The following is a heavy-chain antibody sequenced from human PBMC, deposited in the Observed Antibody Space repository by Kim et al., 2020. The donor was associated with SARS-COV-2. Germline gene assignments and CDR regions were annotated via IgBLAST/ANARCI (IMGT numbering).Heavy chain of an antibody. J-gene: IGHJ4*02. CDR3: AELLAGTGY. CDR2: ISYDGSNK. D-gene: IGHD6-19*01. V-gene: IGHV3-30-3*01. Sequence: GGSLRLSCAASGFTFSSYAMHWVRQAPGKGLEWVAVISYDGSNKYYADSVKGRFTISRDNSKNTLYLQMNSLRAEDTAVYYCAELLAGTGYWGQGTLVTVSS. CDR1: GFTFSSYA.